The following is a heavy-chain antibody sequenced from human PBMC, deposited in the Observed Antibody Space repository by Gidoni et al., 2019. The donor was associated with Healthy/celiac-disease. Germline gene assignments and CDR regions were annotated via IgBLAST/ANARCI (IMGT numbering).Heavy chain of an antibody. Sequence: QVQLVQSGAEVKKPGSSVKVSCKASGGTFSSYAISWVRQAPGQGLEWMGGIIPIFGTANYAQKFQGRVTITADESTSTAYMELSSLRSEDTAVYYCASRVGYCSSTSCYRGAFDIWGQGTMVTVSS. CDR2: IIPIFGTA. CDR3: ASRVGYCSSTSCYRGAFDI. CDR1: GGTFSSYA. D-gene: IGHD2-2*02. V-gene: IGHV1-69*01. J-gene: IGHJ3*02.